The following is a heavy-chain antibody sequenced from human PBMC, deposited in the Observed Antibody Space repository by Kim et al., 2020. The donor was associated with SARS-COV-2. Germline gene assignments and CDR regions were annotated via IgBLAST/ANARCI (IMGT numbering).Heavy chain of an antibody. CDR3: AKSDSLDP. V-gene: IGHV3-74*03. J-gene: IGHJ5*02. CDR2: SEGDGTTA. Sequence: GGSLRLSCEASGFNLRNLWMHWVRQGPGKGLEWVSRSEGDGTTATYANSVKGRFTTSRDAAKNTMYLQMDSLRVDDTAVYYCAKSDSLDPWGQGTLVIVSS. CDR1: GFNLRNLW.